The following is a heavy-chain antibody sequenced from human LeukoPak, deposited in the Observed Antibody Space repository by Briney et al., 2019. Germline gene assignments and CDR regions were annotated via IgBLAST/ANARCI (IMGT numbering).Heavy chain of an antibody. V-gene: IGHV3-9*01. CDR1: GFTFDDYA. CDR3: ARDTFSVRGASTAGTPYYFDY. J-gene: IGHJ4*02. D-gene: IGHD3-10*01. CDR2: ISWNSGST. Sequence: GGSLRLSCAASGFTFDDYAMHWVRQAPGKGLEWVSAISWNSGSTAYADSVKGRFTISRDNAKNSLYLQMNSLRAEDTALYYCARDTFSVRGASTAGTPYYFDYWGQGTLVTVSS.